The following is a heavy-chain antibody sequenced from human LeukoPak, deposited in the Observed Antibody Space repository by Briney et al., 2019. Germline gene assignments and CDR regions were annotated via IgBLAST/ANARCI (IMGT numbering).Heavy chain of an antibody. CDR2: IYYSGST. Sequence: PSETLSLTCTVSGGSISSSSYYWGWIRQPPGKGLEWIGSIYYSGSTYYNPSLKSRVTISVDTSKNQFSLKLSSVTAADTAVYYCARVNSPPANGRLNWFDPWGQGTLVTVSS. V-gene: IGHV4-39*07. J-gene: IGHJ5*02. CDR3: ARVNSPPANGRLNWFDP. D-gene: IGHD1-1*01. CDR1: GGSISSSSYY.